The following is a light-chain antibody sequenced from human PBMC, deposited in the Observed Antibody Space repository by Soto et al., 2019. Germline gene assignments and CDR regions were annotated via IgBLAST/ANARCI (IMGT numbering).Light chain of an antibody. CDR2: EVT. Sequence: QLVLTQPASVSGSPGQSITISCTGTTSDVGGYNYVSWYQQYPGKAPKLMIFEVTSRPSGVSNRFSGSKSGNTASLTISGLQAEDEADYYCSSYTSSSTLYVFGTGTKLTVL. J-gene: IGLJ1*01. CDR3: SSYTSSSTLYV. V-gene: IGLV2-14*01. CDR1: TSDVGGYNY.